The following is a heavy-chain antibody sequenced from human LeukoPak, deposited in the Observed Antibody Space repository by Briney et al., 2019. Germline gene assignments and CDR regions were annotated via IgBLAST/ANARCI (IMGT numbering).Heavy chain of an antibody. V-gene: IGHV3-23*01. CDR3: AKDISTSLYYYFDY. Sequence: GGSLRLSCAASGFTFSSYAMSWVRQAPGRGLEWVSAISGSSGSTFYADSAKGRFTISRDNSKNTLYLQMNSLRAEDTAVYYCAKDISTSLYYYFDYWGQGTLVTVSS. CDR1: GFTFSSYA. CDR2: ISGSSGST. D-gene: IGHD3-9*01. J-gene: IGHJ4*02.